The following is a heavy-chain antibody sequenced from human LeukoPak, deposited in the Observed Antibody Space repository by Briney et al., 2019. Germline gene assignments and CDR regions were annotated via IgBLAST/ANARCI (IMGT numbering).Heavy chain of an antibody. D-gene: IGHD1-26*01. V-gene: IGHV1-3*01. CDR1: GYTFTSYA. CDR2: TNAGNGNT. J-gene: IGHJ4*02. Sequence: ASVKVSCKASGYTFTSYAMHWVRQAPGQRLEWMGWTNAGNGNTKYSQKFQGRVTITRDTSASTAYMELSSLRSEDTAVYYCAAAGGSYIFDYWGQGTLVTVSS. CDR3: AAAGGSYIFDY.